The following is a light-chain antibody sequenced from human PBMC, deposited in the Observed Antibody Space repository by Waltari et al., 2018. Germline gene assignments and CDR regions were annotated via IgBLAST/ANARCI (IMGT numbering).Light chain of an antibody. CDR3: CSFAGSFWV. Sequence: QSALTQPRSVSGSPGQSVTISCTGTSSDVGGYNYVSWYQQPPGKAPNLMLYDVSKRPSGVPDRFSGSKSGNTASLTISGLQAEDEADYYCCSFAGSFWVFGGGTKLTVL. CDR1: SSDVGGYNY. J-gene: IGLJ3*02. CDR2: DVS. V-gene: IGLV2-11*01.